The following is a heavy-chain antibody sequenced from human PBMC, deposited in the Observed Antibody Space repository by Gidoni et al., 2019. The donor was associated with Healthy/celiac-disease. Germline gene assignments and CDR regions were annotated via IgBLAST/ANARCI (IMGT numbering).Heavy chain of an antibody. CDR1: GFTFSSYG. J-gene: IGHJ4*02. CDR3: ARDQGDGYNLDY. Sequence: VQLVESGGGVVQPGRSLRLSCAASGFTFSSYGMHWVRQAPGKGLEWVAVIWYDGSNKYYADSVKGRLTISRDNSKNTLYLQMNSLRAEDTAVYYCARDQGDGYNLDYWGQGTLVTVSS. CDR2: IWYDGSNK. D-gene: IGHD5-12*01. V-gene: IGHV3-33*01.